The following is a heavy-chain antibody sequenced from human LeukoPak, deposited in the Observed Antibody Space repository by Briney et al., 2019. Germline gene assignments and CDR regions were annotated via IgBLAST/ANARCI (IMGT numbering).Heavy chain of an antibody. CDR1: GFTFDNYG. CDR3: ARRNPWFDP. J-gene: IGHJ5*02. Sequence: GGSLRLSCAASGFTFDNYGMSWVRQAPGKGLEWFSVFTTGGATIYYADSVKGRFTIPRDNSKSTLYLQMNSLRAEDTAVYYCARRNPWFDPWGQGTLVIVSS. V-gene: IGHV3-23*01. CDR2: FTTGGATI.